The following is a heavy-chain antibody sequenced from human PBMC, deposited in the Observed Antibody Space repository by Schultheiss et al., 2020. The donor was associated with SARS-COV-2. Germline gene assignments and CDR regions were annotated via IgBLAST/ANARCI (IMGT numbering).Heavy chain of an antibody. V-gene: IGHV3-21*01. CDR2: ISSSSSYI. J-gene: IGHJ6*02. Sequence: GESLKISCTASGFNLSDYSMHWVRQAPGKGLEWVSSISSSSSYIYYADSVKGRFTISRDNAKNSLYLQMNSLRAEDTAVYYCARDKYQLLCGMDVWGQGTTVTVSS. CDR1: GFNLSDYS. CDR3: ARDKYQLLCGMDV. D-gene: IGHD2-2*01.